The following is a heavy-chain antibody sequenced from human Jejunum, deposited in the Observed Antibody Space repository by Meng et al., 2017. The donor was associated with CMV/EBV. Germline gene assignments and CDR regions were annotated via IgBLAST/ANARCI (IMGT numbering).Heavy chain of an antibody. Sequence: ISSSGHYWGWIRQPPGKGLEWIGSIYYSGTTYYNPSLKSRVTISVDTSKNQFSLKLSSVTAADTAIYYCARGGDFWSGYSGHYFDYWCQGSLVTVSS. D-gene: IGHD3-3*01. CDR2: IYYSGTT. CDR3: ARGGDFWSGYSGHYFDY. V-gene: IGHV4-39*07. J-gene: IGHJ4*02. CDR1: ISSSGHY.